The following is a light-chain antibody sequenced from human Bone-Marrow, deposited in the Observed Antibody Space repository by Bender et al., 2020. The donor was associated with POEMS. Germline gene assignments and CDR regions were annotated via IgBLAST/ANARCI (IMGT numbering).Light chain of an antibody. Sequence: QSVLTQPPSASATPGQSLTISCSGSSSNIGSNSVHWYQQLPGTAPKLLIYRDNQRPSGVPDRFSGSKSGTSASLAISDIQSEDEGDYYCSSWDDSLSGWVFGGGTKLTVL. V-gene: IGLV1-44*01. CDR1: SSNIGSNS. J-gene: IGLJ3*02. CDR3: SSWDDSLSGWV. CDR2: RDN.